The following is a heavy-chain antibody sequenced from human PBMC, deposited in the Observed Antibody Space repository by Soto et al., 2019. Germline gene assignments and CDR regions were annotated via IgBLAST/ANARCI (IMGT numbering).Heavy chain of an antibody. J-gene: IGHJ5*02. D-gene: IGHD1-1*01. V-gene: IGHV4-4*07. CDR1: GASISGFY. CDR2: IYATGTT. CDR3: VRDGTKTLRDWFDP. Sequence: PSETLSLTCTVSGASISGFYWSWIRKSAGKGLEWIGRIYATGTTDYNPSLKSRVMMSVDTSKKQFSLKLRSVTAADTAVYYCVRDGTKTLRDWFDPWGQGTLVTVPS.